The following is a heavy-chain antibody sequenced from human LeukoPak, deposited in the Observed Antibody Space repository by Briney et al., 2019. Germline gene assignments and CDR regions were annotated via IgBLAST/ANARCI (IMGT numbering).Heavy chain of an antibody. V-gene: IGHV4-4*07. J-gene: IGHJ4*02. D-gene: IGHD3-10*01. Sequence: SEALSLTCTGSGGSLSCYYWGLIRQPAGDGLEGIGRIYTTASTNYKLSLRSPITMSVDTTKNNLSLKLRSATAADTAVYYRARGSLWLGELNNDYWGQGTLVTVSS. CDR2: IYTTAST. CDR1: GGSLSCYY. CDR3: ARGSLWLGELNNDY.